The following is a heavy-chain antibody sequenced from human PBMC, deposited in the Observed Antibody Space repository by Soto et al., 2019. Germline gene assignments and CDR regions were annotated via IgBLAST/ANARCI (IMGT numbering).Heavy chain of an antibody. CDR2: MSAYNDNT. Sequence: QVQLVQSGAEVKKPGASVKVSCKASGYTFTSYGISWVRQAPGQGLEWMGRMSAYNDNTNYAQKLQGRVTMTKDTSTTTAYMELRTLRSDDTAVYYCARHQSFDLFFFDYWGQGTLVTVSS. D-gene: IGHD3-10*01. CDR1: GYTFTSYG. CDR3: ARHQSFDLFFFDY. J-gene: IGHJ4*02. V-gene: IGHV1-18*04.